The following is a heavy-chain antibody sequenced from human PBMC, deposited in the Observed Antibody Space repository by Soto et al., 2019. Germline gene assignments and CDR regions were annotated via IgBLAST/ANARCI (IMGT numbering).Heavy chain of an antibody. CDR1: GYNFTNFD. CDR2: MNPSSGET. J-gene: IGHJ4*01. Sequence: ASVKVSCKTSGYNFTNFDINWVRQAPGRGLVWMGWMNPSSGETGSAQNFQGRVTMTRDISTRTFFMQLTSLRSEDTAIYYCARLAEYCNGIKCYSNFDFWGRGTQVTVS. V-gene: IGHV1-8*01. D-gene: IGHD2-15*01. CDR3: ARLAEYCNGIKCYSNFDF.